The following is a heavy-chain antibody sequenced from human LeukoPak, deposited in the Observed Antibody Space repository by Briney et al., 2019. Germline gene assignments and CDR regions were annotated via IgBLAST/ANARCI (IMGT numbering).Heavy chain of an antibody. J-gene: IGHJ4*02. CDR2: INQGEGEK. D-gene: IGHD1-26*01. CDR1: GFTFSSHW. Sequence: PGRSLRLSCAASGFTFSSHWMSWVRQAPGKGLEWVANINQGEGEKYYVDSVKGRFTISRDNAKKSLFLQMNSLRAKDTAVYYCARGRFIAGTTAYYFDYWGQGTLVTVSS. V-gene: IGHV3-7*03. CDR3: ARGRFIAGTTAYYFDY.